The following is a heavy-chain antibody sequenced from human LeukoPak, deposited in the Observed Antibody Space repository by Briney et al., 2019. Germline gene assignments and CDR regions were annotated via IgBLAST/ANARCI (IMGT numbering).Heavy chain of an antibody. CDR1: GGSFSGYY. CDR2: INHSGST. V-gene: IGHV4-34*01. J-gene: IGHJ4*02. D-gene: IGHD5-18*01. Sequence: SETLSLTCAVYGGSFSGYYWSWTRQPPGKGLEWIGEINHSGSTNYNPSLKSRVTISVDTSKNQFSLKLSSVTAADTAVYYCARGASGYSYGLDYWGQGTLVTVSS. CDR3: ARGASGYSYGLDY.